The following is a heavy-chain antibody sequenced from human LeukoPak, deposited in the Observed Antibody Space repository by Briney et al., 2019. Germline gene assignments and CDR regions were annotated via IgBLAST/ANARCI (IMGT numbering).Heavy chain of an antibody. CDR3: AREGLLWFGELLAYDY. V-gene: IGHV3-7*01. CDR2: IKQDGSEK. J-gene: IGHJ4*02. Sequence: PGGSLRLSCPASGFTFSSYWMSWVRQAPGKGLEWVANIKQDGSEKYYVDSVKGRFTISRDNAKNSLYLQMNSLRAEDTAVYYCAREGLLWFGELLAYDYWGQGTLVTVSS. CDR1: GFTFSSYW. D-gene: IGHD3-10*01.